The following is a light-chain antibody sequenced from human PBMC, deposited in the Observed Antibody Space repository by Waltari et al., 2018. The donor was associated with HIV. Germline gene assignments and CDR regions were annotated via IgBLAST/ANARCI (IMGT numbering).Light chain of an antibody. V-gene: IGLV1-47*01. CDR3: ASWDDRLSGHV. J-gene: IGLJ1*01. CDR1: PSNTRPNH. Sequence: QSVLTQPLSASATPARSLNIPFSGHPSNTRPNHVSWYQQVAGLAPRLLIYRNNLRPWGVSDRFSGSRSGTSASLVISGLRAEDEAQYYCASWDDRLSGHVFGGGT. CDR2: RNN.